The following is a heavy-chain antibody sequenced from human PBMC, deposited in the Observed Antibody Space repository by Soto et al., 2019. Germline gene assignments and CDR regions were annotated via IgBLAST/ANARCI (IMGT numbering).Heavy chain of an antibody. J-gene: IGHJ4*02. CDR3: ARVADCGGDCTRGDDY. CDR2: IIPIFGTA. V-gene: IGHV1-69*12. D-gene: IGHD2-21*02. Sequence: QVQLVQSGAEVKKPGSSVKVSCKASGGTFSSYAISWVRQAPGQGLEWMGGIIPIFGTANYAQKFQGRVTITADESTSTADMELSSLRSEDTAVYYCARVADCGGDCTRGDDYWGQGTLVTVSS. CDR1: GGTFSSYA.